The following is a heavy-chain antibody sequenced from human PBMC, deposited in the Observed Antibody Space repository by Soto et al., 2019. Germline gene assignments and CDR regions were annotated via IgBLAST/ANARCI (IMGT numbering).Heavy chain of an antibody. CDR1: GYTFTSYG. Sequence: QVQLVQSGAEVKKPGASVKVSCQASGYTFTSYGIIWVRQAPGQGRERMGWISAYNGNTNNAQKLQGRVTMTTDTSTSTAYMELRGLRSDDTAVYYCARDEGIVATAHDAFDIWGQGTMVTVSS. CDR2: ISAYNGNT. V-gene: IGHV1-18*01. D-gene: IGHD5-12*01. CDR3: ARDEGIVATAHDAFDI. J-gene: IGHJ3*02.